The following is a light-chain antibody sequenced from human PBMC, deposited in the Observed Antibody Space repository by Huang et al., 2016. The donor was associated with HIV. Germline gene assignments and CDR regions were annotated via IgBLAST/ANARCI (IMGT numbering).Light chain of an antibody. CDR1: QDISNY. CDR3: QQYDNLPHFT. J-gene: IGKJ3*01. Sequence: DIQMTQSPSSLSASIGDRVTITCQANQDISNYLNWSQQKSGKAPNLLIYDATNLKTVVPSRFSGSGSGTDFTFTISSLQPEDISTYYCQQYDNLPHFTFGPGTKVDIK. CDR2: DAT. V-gene: IGKV1-33*01.